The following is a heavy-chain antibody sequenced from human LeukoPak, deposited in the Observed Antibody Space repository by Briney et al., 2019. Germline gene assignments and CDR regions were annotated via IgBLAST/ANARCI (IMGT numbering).Heavy chain of an antibody. CDR2: ISSSGHST. J-gene: IGHJ4*02. V-gene: IGHV3-23*01. CDR3: ASEGPNFDY. D-gene: IGHD2-8*01. Sequence: GGSLRLACAASGFTFSSYAMSWVRQAPGKGLEWVSVISSSGHSTHYADSVKGRFTISRDNSRNTVYLQMNSLRAEDTAVYYCASEGPNFDYWGQGTLVTVSS. CDR1: GFTFSSYA.